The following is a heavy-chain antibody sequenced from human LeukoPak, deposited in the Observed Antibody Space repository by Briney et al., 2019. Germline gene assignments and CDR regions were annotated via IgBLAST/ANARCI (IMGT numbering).Heavy chain of an antibody. CDR1: GFTFSNYA. V-gene: IGHV3-49*04. CDR2: IRSKAYGGTT. CDR3: TRAVSWDHHDAFDI. J-gene: IGHJ3*02. D-gene: IGHD6-13*01. Sequence: GGSLRLSCAASGFTFSNYAMHWVRQAPGKGLEWVGFIRSKAYGGTTEYAASVKGRFTISRDDSKSIAYLQMNSLKTEDTAVYYCTRAVSWDHHDAFDIWGQGTMVTVSS.